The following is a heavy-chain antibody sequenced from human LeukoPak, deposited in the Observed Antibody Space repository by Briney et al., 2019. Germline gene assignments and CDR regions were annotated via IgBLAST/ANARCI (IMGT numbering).Heavy chain of an antibody. CDR3: AVLGYCSRNGC. D-gene: IGHD2-2*01. V-gene: IGHV3-74*01. CDR2: IHTDGSTT. Sequence: PGGSLRLSCATSGFTFSTYWMHWVRQVPGKGLVWVSRIHTDGSTTNYADSVKGRFTISRDNAKNTLYLQMNSLRAEDTAVYYCAVLGYCSRNGCWGQGTLVTVSS. CDR1: GFTFSTYW. J-gene: IGHJ4*02.